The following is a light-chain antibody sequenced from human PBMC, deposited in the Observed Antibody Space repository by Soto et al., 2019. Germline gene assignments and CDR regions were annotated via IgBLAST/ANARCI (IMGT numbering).Light chain of an antibody. J-gene: IGKJ5*01. CDR1: QSGLHSSNNKNY. V-gene: IGKV4-1*01. Sequence: DIVGSQSHNSLAASLDEKATINCKSSQSGLHSSNNKNYLAWYQQKPGQPPKLLICWASTRESGVPDRFSGSGSGTDFTLTISSLQPEDFAPYYCQQANIFPIPFCQVTRLEI. CDR3: QQANIFPIP. CDR2: WAS.